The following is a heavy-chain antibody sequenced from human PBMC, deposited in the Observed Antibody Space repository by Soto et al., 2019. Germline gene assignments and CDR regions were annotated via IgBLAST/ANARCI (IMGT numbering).Heavy chain of an antibody. CDR1: GFSLSTSGVG. CDR2: IYWDDDK. Sequence: QITLKESGPTLVKPTQTLTLTCTFSGFSLSTSGVGVGWIRQPPGKALEWLALIYWDDDKRYSPSLKSRLTIPKDTSXXXVXXTMTNMDPVDTATYYCAHSLIGYYYDSSGSNWFDPWGQGTLVTVSS. J-gene: IGHJ5*02. CDR3: AHSLIGYYYDSSGSNWFDP. V-gene: IGHV2-5*02. D-gene: IGHD3-22*01.